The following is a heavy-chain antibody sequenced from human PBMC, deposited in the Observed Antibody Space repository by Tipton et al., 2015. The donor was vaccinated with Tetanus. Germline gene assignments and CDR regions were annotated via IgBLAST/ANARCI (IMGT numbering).Heavy chain of an antibody. CDR1: GYTFTSYD. J-gene: IGHJ4*02. V-gene: IGHV1-8*01. CDR2: MNPNSGNT. CDR3: ARRVYDSEETRIDY. D-gene: IGHD3-22*01. Sequence: QLVQSGAEVKKPGASVKVSCKASGYTFTSYDINWVRQATGQGLGWMGWMNPNSGNTGYAQKFQGRVTMTRNTSISTAYMELSSLRSEDTAVYYCARRVYDSEETRIDYWGQGPLVTVSS.